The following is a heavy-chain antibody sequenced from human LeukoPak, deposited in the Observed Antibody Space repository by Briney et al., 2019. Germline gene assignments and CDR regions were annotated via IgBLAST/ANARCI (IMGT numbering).Heavy chain of an antibody. CDR1: GGSISSGDYY. CDR2: IYYSGST. J-gene: IGHJ5*02. D-gene: IGHD1-7*01. Sequence: SQTLSLTCTVSGGSISSGDYYWSWIRQPPGKGLEWIGCIYYSGSTYYNPSLKSRVTISVDTSKNQFSLKLSSVTAADTAVYYCARGRTTRASGFDPWGQGTLVTVSS. V-gene: IGHV4-30-4*08. CDR3: ARGRTTRASGFDP.